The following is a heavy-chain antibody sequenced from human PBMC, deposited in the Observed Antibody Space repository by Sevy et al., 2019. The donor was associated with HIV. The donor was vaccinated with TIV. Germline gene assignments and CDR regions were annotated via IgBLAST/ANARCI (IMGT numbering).Heavy chain of an antibody. V-gene: IGHV5-51*01. CDR2: IYPGDSDT. Sequence: VESLKISCKTSEYIFTNYWIGWVRQMPGKGLEWMGIIYPGDSDTRYSPSFQGPVTISADKSISTAYLQWSSLKASDTATYYCARLRGYSYGYTDYFEYWGQGTRVTVSS. CDR1: EYIFTNYW. CDR3: ARLRGYSYGYTDYFEY. D-gene: IGHD5-18*01. J-gene: IGHJ4*02.